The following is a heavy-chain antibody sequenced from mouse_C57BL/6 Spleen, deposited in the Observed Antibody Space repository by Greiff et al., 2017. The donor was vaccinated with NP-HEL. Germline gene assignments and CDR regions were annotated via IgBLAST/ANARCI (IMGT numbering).Heavy chain of an antibody. J-gene: IGHJ2*01. CDR3: ARGLGGFDY. CDR1: GFTFSSYA. D-gene: IGHD4-1*01. Sequence: EVQLQQSGGGLVKPGGSLKLSCAASGFTFSSYAMSWVRQTPEKRLEWVATISDGGSYTYYPDNVKGRFTISRDNAKNNLYLQMSHLKSEDTAMYYCARGLGGFDYWGLGTTLTVSS. V-gene: IGHV5-4*01. CDR2: ISDGGSYT.